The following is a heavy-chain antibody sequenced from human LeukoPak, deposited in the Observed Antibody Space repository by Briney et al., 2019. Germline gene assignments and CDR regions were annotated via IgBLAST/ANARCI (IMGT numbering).Heavy chain of an antibody. Sequence: GGSLTLSCTCSGLTVISNSMSWVRQAAGKGLDWVSFIYSDNTHYSDSLKGRFTIIRHNYKNTLYLQINSLRHEDTAVYYCARRAGAYSHPYDYWGQGTLVTVSS. D-gene: IGHD4/OR15-4a*01. J-gene: IGHJ4*02. V-gene: IGHV3-53*01. CDR1: GLTVISNS. CDR2: IYSDNT. CDR3: ARRAGAYSHPYDY.